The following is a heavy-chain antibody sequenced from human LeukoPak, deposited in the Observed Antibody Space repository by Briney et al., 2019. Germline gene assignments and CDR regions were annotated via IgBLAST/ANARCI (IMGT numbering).Heavy chain of an antibody. D-gene: IGHD5-12*01. CDR3: ARHGRYSGYDYGYYGMDV. J-gene: IGHJ6*02. V-gene: IGHV4-59*01. Sequence: SETLSLTCTVSGGSISSYYWSWIRQPPGKGLEWIGYIYYSGNTNYNLSLKSRVTISVDTSKNQFSLKLSSVTAADTAVYYCARHGRYSGYDYGYYGMDVWGQGTTVTVSS. CDR1: GGSISSYY. CDR2: IYYSGNT.